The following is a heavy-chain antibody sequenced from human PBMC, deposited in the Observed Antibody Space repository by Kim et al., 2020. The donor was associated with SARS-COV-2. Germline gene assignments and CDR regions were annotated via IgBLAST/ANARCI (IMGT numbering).Heavy chain of an antibody. CDR3: ARPVDASMIAFSDY. Sequence: SAAVKGRFTVSRDNAKFSLHLQMNSLRADDTAIYYCARPVDASMIAFSDYWGQGTLVTVSS. D-gene: IGHD5-18*01. V-gene: IGHV3-11*06. J-gene: IGHJ4*02.